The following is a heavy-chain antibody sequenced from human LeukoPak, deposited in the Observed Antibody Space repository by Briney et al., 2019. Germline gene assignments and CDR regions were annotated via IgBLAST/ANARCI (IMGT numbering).Heavy chain of an antibody. Sequence: SETLSLTCTVSGGSISSGSYYWSWIRQPAGKGLEWIGSIYHSGSTYYNPSLKSRVTISVDTSKNQFSLKLSSVTAADTAVYYCARDQYYYDSSGYLDYWGQGTLVTVSS. CDR1: GGSISSGSYY. CDR2: IYHSGST. D-gene: IGHD3-22*01. J-gene: IGHJ4*02. V-gene: IGHV4-39*07. CDR3: ARDQYYYDSSGYLDY.